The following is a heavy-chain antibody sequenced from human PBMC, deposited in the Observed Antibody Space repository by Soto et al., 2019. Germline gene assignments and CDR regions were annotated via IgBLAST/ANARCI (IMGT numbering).Heavy chain of an antibody. CDR1: GLIFSDFY. V-gene: IGHV3-11*01. Sequence: GGSLRLSCAASGLIFSDFYMSWIRQAPGKGLEWVSYISSSDGTVYYADSVKGRFTISRDNAKNSLFLQMNSLRAEDTAVYYCARGIKYGVYSRWFDPWGQGTLVTVSS. J-gene: IGHJ5*02. CDR2: ISSSDGTV. CDR3: ARGIKYGVYSRWFDP. D-gene: IGHD4-17*01.